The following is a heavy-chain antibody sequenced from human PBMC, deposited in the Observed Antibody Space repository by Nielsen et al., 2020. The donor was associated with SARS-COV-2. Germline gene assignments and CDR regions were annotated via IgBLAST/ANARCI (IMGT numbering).Heavy chain of an antibody. CDR3: ARDWSRAFDV. V-gene: IGHV3-7*01. CDR2: IKPDGSEK. Sequence: GESLKISCAASGFTFSSLWMSWVRQVPGKGLEWVADIKPDGSEKVYADSVKGRFTISRDNAKNSLYLQMNSLRVEDTAVYYCARDWSRAFDVWGQGTMVTVSS. CDR1: GFTFSSLW. J-gene: IGHJ3*01.